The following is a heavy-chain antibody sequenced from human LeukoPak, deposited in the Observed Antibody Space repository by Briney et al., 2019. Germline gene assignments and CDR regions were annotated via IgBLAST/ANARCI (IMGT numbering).Heavy chain of an antibody. CDR3: ARPPPGDYRLWYFDL. CDR2: IRADGSNK. D-gene: IGHD4-17*01. V-gene: IGHV3-30*02. J-gene: IGHJ2*01. CDR1: GFTFSSYG. Sequence: PGGSLRLSCAASGFTFSSYGMHWVRQAPGKGLEWVAFIRADGSNKYYADSVKGRFTISRDNSKNTLYLQMNSLRAEDTAVYYCARPPPGDYRLWYFDLWGRGTLVTVSS.